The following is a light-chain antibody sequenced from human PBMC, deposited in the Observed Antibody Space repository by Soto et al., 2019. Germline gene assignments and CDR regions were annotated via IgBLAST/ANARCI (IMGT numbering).Light chain of an antibody. Sequence: IQMTQSPSSLSASVGDRVTITCRTTQNIRNYLNWYQQKPGKAPKLLIYAASGLQSGVPSRFSGSGSGTDFTLTITSLQPEDFATYYCQQSYIMSEGYTFGQGTRLEN. J-gene: IGKJ5*01. CDR3: QQSYIMSEGYT. CDR1: QNIRNY. V-gene: IGKV1-39*01. CDR2: AAS.